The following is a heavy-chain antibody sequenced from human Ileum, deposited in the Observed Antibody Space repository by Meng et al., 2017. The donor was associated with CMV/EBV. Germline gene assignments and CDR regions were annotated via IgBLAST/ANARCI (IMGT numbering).Heavy chain of an antibody. D-gene: IGHD3-10*01. J-gene: IGHJ3*02. CDR2: IYYSGST. Sequence: GSLRLSCTVSGGSISSYYWSWIRQPPGKGLEWIGSIYYSGSTNYNPSLKSRVTISVDTSKNQFSLKLSSVTAADTAVYYCARGGSARDIWGQGTMVTVSS. CDR1: GGSISSYY. V-gene: IGHV4-59*01. CDR3: ARGGSARDI.